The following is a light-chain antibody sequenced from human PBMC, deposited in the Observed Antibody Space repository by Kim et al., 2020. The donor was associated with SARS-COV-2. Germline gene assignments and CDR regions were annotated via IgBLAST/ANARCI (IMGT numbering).Light chain of an antibody. J-gene: IGLJ3*02. CDR1: SSDLGGYHY. Sequence: QSALTQPASVSGSPGQSITISCTGTSSDLGGYHYVSWYQQHPGKAPKLMIYDVTKRPSGVSNRFSGSKSGNTASLTISGLQAEDEADYYCSSYTSSSTWVFGGGTPLTVL. CDR3: SSYTSSSTWV. V-gene: IGLV2-14*01. CDR2: DVT.